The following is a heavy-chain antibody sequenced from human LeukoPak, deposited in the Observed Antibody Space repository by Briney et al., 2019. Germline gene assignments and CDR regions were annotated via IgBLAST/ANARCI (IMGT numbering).Heavy chain of an antibody. CDR1: GFTFSSFW. Sequence: GGSLRLSCAASGFTFSSFWMNWVRQAPGKGLEWVANIKKDGREKYYVDSVKGRYTISRDNAKNSLYLQMSSLRAEDTAVYYCARGSGGYSGWFDPWGQGTLVTVSS. V-gene: IGHV3-7*02. J-gene: IGHJ5*02. D-gene: IGHD5-12*01. CDR3: ARGSGGYSGWFDP. CDR2: IKKDGREK.